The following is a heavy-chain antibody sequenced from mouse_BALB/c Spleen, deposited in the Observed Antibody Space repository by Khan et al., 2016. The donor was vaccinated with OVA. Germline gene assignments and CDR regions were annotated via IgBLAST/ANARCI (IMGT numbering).Heavy chain of an antibody. Sequence: EVQLQESGPGLVKPSQSLSLTCTVTGYSITSGYGWNWLRQFPGNKLEWMGYISYSGSTNYNPSLKSRISIPRDTSKHQSFLQLNSVSTDATATYYCARTARIKYWGQGTTLTVSS. D-gene: IGHD3-3*01. CDR2: ISYSGST. V-gene: IGHV3-2*02. CDR1: GYSITSGYG. CDR3: ARTARIKY. J-gene: IGHJ2*01.